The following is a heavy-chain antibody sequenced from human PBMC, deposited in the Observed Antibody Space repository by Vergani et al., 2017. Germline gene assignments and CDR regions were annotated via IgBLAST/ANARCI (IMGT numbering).Heavy chain of an antibody. CDR1: GYTFTSYG. CDR3: ARDGGANSGYDYDYYYGMDV. Sequence: QVQLVQSGAEVKKPGSSVKVSCKASGYTFTSYGISWVRQAPGQGLEWMGWISAYNGNTNYAQKLQGRVTMTTDTSTSTAYMELRSLRSDDTAVYYCARDGGANSGYDYDYYYGMDVWGQGTTVTVSS. J-gene: IGHJ6*02. V-gene: IGHV1-18*01. D-gene: IGHD5-12*01. CDR2: ISAYNGNT.